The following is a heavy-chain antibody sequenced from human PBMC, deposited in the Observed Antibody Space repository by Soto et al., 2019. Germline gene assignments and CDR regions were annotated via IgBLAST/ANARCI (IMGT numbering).Heavy chain of an antibody. D-gene: IGHD3-10*01. CDR1: GGSFSGYN. Sequence: PSETLSLTCAVYGGSFSGYNWSWIRQPPGKGLEWIGEINHSGSTNYNPSLKSRVTISVDTSKNQFSLKLSSVTAADTAVYYCARGRPSPLLLWFGELFPVWGQGTQGTVSS. CDR2: INHSGST. CDR3: ARGRPSPLLLWFGELFPV. J-gene: IGHJ4*02. V-gene: IGHV4-34*01.